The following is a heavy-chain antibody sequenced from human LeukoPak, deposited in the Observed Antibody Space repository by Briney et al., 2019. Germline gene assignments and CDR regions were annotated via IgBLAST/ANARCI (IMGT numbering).Heavy chain of an antibody. D-gene: IGHD2-2*01. CDR2: ISSSGSTI. CDR3: ARVARTSDNYYYMDV. Sequence: GGSLRLSCAASGFTFSSYCMDWVRQAPGKGLEWVSYISSSGSTIYYADSVKGRFTISRDNAKNSLYLQMNSLRAEDTAVYYCARVARTSDNYYYMDVWGKGTTVTISS. CDR1: GFTFSSYC. V-gene: IGHV3-48*04. J-gene: IGHJ6*03.